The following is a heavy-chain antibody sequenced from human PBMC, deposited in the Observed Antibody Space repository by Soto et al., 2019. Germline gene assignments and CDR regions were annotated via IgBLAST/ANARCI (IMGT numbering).Heavy chain of an antibody. CDR1: GGSISSGGYY. CDR3: ARGCLDGVCYTWFDY. V-gene: IGHV4-31*03. Sequence: QVQLQESGPGLVKPSQTLSLTCTVSGGSISSGGYYWSWIRQHPGKGLEWIGYIYYSGSTYYNPSLKSRVTIAVDTSKNHCSLKLSSVTAADTAVYYCARGCLDGVCYTWFDYWGQGTLVTVSS. J-gene: IGHJ4*02. D-gene: IGHD2-8*01. CDR2: IYYSGST.